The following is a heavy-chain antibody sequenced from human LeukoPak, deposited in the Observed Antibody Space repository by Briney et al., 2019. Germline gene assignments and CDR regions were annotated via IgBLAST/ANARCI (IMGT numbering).Heavy chain of an antibody. J-gene: IGHJ5*02. CDR3: ATSHDVKTAPYDL. CDR1: GGSISSYY. CDR2: IFTSGWT. V-gene: IGHV4-4*09. D-gene: IGHD2-21*01. Sequence: SETLSLTCTVSGGSISSYYWSWVRQSPGKGLEWIGYIFTSGWTDYNPSLKSRVTMSVDTSKNQLSMELRFLTAADTAVYYCATSHDVKTAPYDLWGQGTLITVSS.